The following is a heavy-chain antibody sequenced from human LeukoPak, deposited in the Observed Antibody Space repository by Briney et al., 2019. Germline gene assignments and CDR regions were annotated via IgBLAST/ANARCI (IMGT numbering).Heavy chain of an antibody. CDR1: GYSISSGYY. D-gene: IGHD3-10*01. Sequence: PSETLSLTCTVSGYSISSGYYWGWIRQPPGKGLEWIGSIYHSGSTYYNPSLKSRVTISVDTSKNQFSLKLSSVTAADTAVYYCARSYGSGRILGYWGQGTLVTVSS. CDR3: ARSYGSGRILGY. J-gene: IGHJ4*02. CDR2: IYHSGST. V-gene: IGHV4-38-2*02.